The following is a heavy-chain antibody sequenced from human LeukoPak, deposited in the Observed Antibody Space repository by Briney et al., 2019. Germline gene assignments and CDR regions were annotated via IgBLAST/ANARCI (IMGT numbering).Heavy chain of an antibody. D-gene: IGHD2-8*01. CDR1: GFTFDDYA. J-gene: IGHJ6*03. V-gene: IGHV3-9*01. CDR3: ARVYAPSYYYYMDV. CDR2: ISWNSGSI. Sequence: GGSLRLSCAASGFTFDDYAMHWVRQAPGKGLEWVSGISWNSGSIGYADSVKGRFTISRDNAKNSLYLQMNSLRAEDTALYYCARVYAPSYYYYMDVWGKGTTVTVPS.